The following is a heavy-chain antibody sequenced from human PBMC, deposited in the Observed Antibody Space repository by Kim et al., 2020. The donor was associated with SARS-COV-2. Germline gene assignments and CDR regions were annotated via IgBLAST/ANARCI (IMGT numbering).Heavy chain of an antibody. CDR1: GYSFSSYY. D-gene: IGHD1-1*01. CDR3: VRGGQSYNMDV. CDR2: INPSGDRK. V-gene: IGHV1-46*01. J-gene: IGHJ6*02. Sequence: ASVKVSCKASGYSFSSYYMHWVRQAPGQGLEWMGLINPSGDRKTYAQNFKGRVTMTRDTSTSTLYMDLSSLRSEDTAVYYCVRGGQSYNMDVWGQGTTVIISS.